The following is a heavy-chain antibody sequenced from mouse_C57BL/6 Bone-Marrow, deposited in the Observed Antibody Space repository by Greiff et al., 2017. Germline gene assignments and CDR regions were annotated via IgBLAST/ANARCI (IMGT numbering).Heavy chain of an antibody. D-gene: IGHD1-1*01. CDR1: GYTFTDYY. V-gene: IGHV1-19*01. CDR3: ARRPKVVDKIDY. CDR2: INPYNGGT. J-gene: IGHJ2*01. Sequence: DVQLQESGPVLVKPGASVKMSCKASGYTFTDYYMNWVKQSHGKSLEWIGVINPYNGGTSYNQKFKGKATLTVDKSSSTAYMELNSLTSEDSAVYYCARRPKVVDKIDYWGQGTTLTVSS.